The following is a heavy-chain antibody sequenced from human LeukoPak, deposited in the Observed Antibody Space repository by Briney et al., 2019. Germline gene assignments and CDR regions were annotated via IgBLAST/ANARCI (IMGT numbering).Heavy chain of an antibody. V-gene: IGHV4-34*01. D-gene: IGHD3-10*01. CDR3: ARPRGFGQGIDP. CDR1: GGSFSGYY. J-gene: IGHJ5*02. Sequence: SETLSLTCAVYGGSFSGYYWSWIRQPPGKGLEWIGEINHSGSTNYNPSLKRRVTISVDTSKNQFSLKLSSVTAADTAVYYCARPRGFGQGIDPWGQGTLVTVSS. CDR2: INHSGST.